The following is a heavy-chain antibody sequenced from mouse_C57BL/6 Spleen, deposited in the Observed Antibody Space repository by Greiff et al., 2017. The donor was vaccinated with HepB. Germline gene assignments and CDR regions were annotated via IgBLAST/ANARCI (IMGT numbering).Heavy chain of an antibody. CDR1: GFTFSSYA. CDR2: ISDGGSYT. D-gene: IGHD2-2*01. Sequence: EVNVVESGGGLVKPGGSLKLSCAASGFTFSSYAMSWVRQTPEKRLEWVATISDGGSYTYYPDNVKGRFTISRDNAKNNLYLQRSHLKSEDTAMYYCARGGNDDDWGQGTTLTVSS. J-gene: IGHJ2*01. CDR3: ARGGNDDD. V-gene: IGHV5-4*03.